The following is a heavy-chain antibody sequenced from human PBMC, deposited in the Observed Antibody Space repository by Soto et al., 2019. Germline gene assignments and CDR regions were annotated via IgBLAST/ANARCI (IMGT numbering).Heavy chain of an antibody. CDR2: IIPILGIA. Sequence: QVQLVQSGAEVKKPGSSVKVSCKASGGTFSSYTISWVRQAPGQGLEWMGRIIPILGIANYAQKVQGRVTITADKSTSTAYMELSSLRSEDTAVYYCARVSRPVAFQQQLVRRNYYGMDVWGQGTTVTVSS. D-gene: IGHD6-13*01. J-gene: IGHJ6*02. V-gene: IGHV1-69*02. CDR1: GGTFSSYT. CDR3: ARVSRPVAFQQQLVRRNYYGMDV.